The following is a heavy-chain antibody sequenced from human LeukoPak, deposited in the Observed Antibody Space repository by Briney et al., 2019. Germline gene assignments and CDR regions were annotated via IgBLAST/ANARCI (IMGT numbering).Heavy chain of an antibody. J-gene: IGHJ1*01. Sequence: SQTLSLTCTVSGGSIGSNNYYWSWIRQPAGKGLEWIGRIYTSGSTNYNPSLESRVTISVDTSKNQFSLKLSSVTAADTAVYYCARGNHYYDSSAYLAWESFQHWGQGTLVTVSS. CDR3: ARGNHYYDSSAYLAWESFQH. D-gene: IGHD3-22*01. CDR2: IYTSGST. V-gene: IGHV4-61*02. CDR1: GGSIGSNNYY.